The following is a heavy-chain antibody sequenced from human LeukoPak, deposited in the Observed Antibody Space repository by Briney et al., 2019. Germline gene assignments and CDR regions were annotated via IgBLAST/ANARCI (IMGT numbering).Heavy chain of an antibody. CDR1: GTSINDYY. J-gene: IGHJ4*02. V-gene: IGHV4-59*01. CDR2: IYFSGHT. CDR3: ARGHGYSGHALAY. Sequence: SETLSLTCTDSGTSINDYYWSWIRQPPGKRLEWIGYIYFSGHTNYSPPLKSRVTMSLDAPRDHFSLQLNSVTAADTAVYYCARGHGYSGHALAYWGQGILVTVSS. D-gene: IGHD5-12*01.